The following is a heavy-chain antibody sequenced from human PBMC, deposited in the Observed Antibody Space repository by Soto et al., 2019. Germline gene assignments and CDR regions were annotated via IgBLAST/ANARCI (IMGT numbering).Heavy chain of an antibody. Sequence: EVQLVESAGGLVQPGGSLRLSCAASGFTVSSNYMSWVRQAPGKGLEWVSVIFTGGSTYYADSVKGRFTISRHSSKNTVYLQMNSLRAEDTAVYYCARDRYSSGWLDAFDIWGQGTMVTVSS. CDR2: IFTGGST. D-gene: IGHD6-19*01. J-gene: IGHJ3*02. V-gene: IGHV3-53*04. CDR1: GFTVSSNY. CDR3: ARDRYSSGWLDAFDI.